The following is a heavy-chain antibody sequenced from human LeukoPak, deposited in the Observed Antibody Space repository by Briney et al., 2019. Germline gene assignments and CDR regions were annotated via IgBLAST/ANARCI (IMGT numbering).Heavy chain of an antibody. CDR2: IWYDGSNK. V-gene: IGHV3-33*01. Sequence: GGSLRLSCAASGFTFSSYGMHWVRQAPGKGLEWVAVIWYDGSNKYYADSVKGRFTISRDNSKNTLYLQMNSLRAEDTAVYYCAREGPNYYYYYGMDVWGQGITVTVSS. CDR3: AREGPNYYYYYGMDV. J-gene: IGHJ6*02. CDR1: GFTFSSYG.